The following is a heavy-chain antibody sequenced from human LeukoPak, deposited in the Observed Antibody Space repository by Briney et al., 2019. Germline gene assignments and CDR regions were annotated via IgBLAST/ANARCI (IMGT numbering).Heavy chain of an antibody. CDR2: ISSAGMTT. D-gene: IGHD6-19*01. CDR3: AKDVGALPVACFDY. CDR1: GFIFSNFG. J-gene: IGHJ4*02. V-gene: IGHV3-23*01. Sequence: GGSLRLSCAASGFIFSNFGMTCVRQSPEKGLEWVAGISSAGMTTYYADSVQGRFTISRDNYENTVHLQMGSVRAEDTAVYYCAKDVGALPVACFDYWGQGTPVTVSS.